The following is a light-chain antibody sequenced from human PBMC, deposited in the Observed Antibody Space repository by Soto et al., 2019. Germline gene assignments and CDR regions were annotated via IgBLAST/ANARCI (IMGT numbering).Light chain of an antibody. CDR2: GAS. Sequence: EIVLTQAPGTLSLSPGERATLSCRASQSVNSSYLAWYQQKPGQAPRHLIYGASSRVTGIPDRFSGSGSGTDCTLTISRLEAEDFAVYYCQQYGSSPLFTFGPGTKVDIK. CDR1: QSVNSSY. J-gene: IGKJ3*01. CDR3: QQYGSSPLFT. V-gene: IGKV3-20*01.